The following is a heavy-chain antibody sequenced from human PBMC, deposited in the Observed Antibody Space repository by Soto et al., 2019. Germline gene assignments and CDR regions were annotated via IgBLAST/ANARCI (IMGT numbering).Heavy chain of an antibody. CDR1: GGSISSGGYY. CDR2: IYYSGST. J-gene: IGHJ4*02. D-gene: IGHD2-15*01. V-gene: IGHV4-31*03. CDR3: ARVYCSGGRCYHFDY. Sequence: QVQLQGSGPRLVKPSQTLSLTCTVSGGSISSGGYYWSWIRQRPGKGLEWIGYIYYSGSTYYNPSLKSRVTISVDTSKNQFSLKLSSVTAADTAVYYCARVYCSGGRCYHFDYWGQGTLVTVSS.